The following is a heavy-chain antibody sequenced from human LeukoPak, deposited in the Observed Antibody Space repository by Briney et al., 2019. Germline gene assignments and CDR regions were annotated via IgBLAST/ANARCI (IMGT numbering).Heavy chain of an antibody. Sequence: ASVKVSCKASGYTFTTYYMHWVRQAPGQGLEWMGILNPSGGATSFAPKFQGRVTMTRDTSTSTVYMELSSLRSEDTAVYYCASGDSSSPSYWGQGTLVTVSS. D-gene: IGHD6-13*01. CDR2: LNPSGGAT. CDR1: GYTFTTYY. V-gene: IGHV1-46*03. J-gene: IGHJ4*02. CDR3: ASGDSSSPSY.